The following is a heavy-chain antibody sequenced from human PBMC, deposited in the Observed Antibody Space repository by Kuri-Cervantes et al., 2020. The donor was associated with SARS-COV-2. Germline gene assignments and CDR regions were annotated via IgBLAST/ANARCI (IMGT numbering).Heavy chain of an antibody. D-gene: IGHD1-7*01. J-gene: IGHJ6*02. CDR3: ASLGLELRRSQPKPTRTSMDV. CDR1: GGSVSSGSYY. Sequence: SETLSLTCTVSGGSVSSGSYYWSWIRQPPGKGLEWIGYIYYSGSTNYNPSLKSRVTISVDTSKNQFSLRLSSVTAADTAVYYCASLGLELRRSQPKPTRTSMDVWGQGTMVTVSS. CDR2: IYYSGST. V-gene: IGHV4-61*01.